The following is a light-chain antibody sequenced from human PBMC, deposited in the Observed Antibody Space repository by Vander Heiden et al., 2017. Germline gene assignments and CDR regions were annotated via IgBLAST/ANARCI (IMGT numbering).Light chain of an antibody. CDR2: DAS. CDR1: QDISNY. V-gene: IGKV1-33*01. J-gene: IGKJ2*01. Sequence: IQMTQSPSSLSASVGDRVTITSQASQDISNYLNWYQQKPGKAPKLLIYDASNLETGVPSRFSGSGSGTDFTFTISSLQPEDIATYYCQQYDNLPMYTFGQGTKLEIK. CDR3: QQYDNLPMYT.